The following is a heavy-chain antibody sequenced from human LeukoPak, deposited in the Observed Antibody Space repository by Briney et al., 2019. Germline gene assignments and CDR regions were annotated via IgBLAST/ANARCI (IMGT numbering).Heavy chain of an antibody. D-gene: IGHD3-3*01. CDR1: GITFSSYG. CDR3: ARDYESLFDY. V-gene: IGHV3-33*01. J-gene: IGHJ4*02. CDR2: IGYDGSDK. Sequence: GSLRLSCTASGITFSSYGMHWVRQAPGKGLEWVAVIGYDGSDKYYADSVKGRFTISRDNSKNTLYLQINGLRAEDTALYYCARDYESLFDYWGQGTLVTVSS.